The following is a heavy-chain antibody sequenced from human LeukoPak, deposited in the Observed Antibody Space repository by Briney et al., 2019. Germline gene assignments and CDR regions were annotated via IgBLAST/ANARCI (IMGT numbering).Heavy chain of an antibody. CDR2: IASNGGTK. J-gene: IGHJ5*02. V-gene: IGHV3-64*04. CDR3: AKGSSILSA. CDR1: GFSFSTYT. D-gene: IGHD6-13*01. Sequence: PGGSLRLSCAASGFSFSTYTMRWVRQAPGKGLEYVSGIASNGGTKYYADSVKGRFTISRDNSKNTLYLQMNSLRAEDTAVYYCAKGSSILSAWGQGTLVTVSS.